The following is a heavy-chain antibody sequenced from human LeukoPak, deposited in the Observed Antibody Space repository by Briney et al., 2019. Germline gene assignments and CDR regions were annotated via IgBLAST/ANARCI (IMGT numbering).Heavy chain of an antibody. Sequence: GGSLRLSCAASGFTFSSYDMHWVRQAPGKGLEWVSYISSSGSTIYYADSVKGRFTISRDNAKNSLYLQMNSLRAEDTAVYYCARDTYYYDSSGYYYDWGQGTLVTVSS. CDR2: ISSSGSTI. J-gene: IGHJ1*01. V-gene: IGHV3-48*04. CDR3: ARDTYYYDSSGYYYD. CDR1: GFTFSSYD. D-gene: IGHD3-22*01.